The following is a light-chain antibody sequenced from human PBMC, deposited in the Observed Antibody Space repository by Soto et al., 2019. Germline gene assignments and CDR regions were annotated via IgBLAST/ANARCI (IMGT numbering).Light chain of an antibody. J-gene: IGKJ3*01. CDR2: DAS. CDR3: QQRSNWPPLCT. Sequence: EILLTQSPATLSLSPGERATLTCRASQSVSSYLAWYQQKPGQAPRLLIYDASNRATGIPARFSGSGSGTDFGLTISSLEPEDFAVYYCQQRSNWPPLCTFGPGTKVDSK. CDR1: QSVSSY. V-gene: IGKV3-11*01.